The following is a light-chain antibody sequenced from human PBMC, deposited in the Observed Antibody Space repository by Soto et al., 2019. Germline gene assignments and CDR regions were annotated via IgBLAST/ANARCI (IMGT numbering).Light chain of an antibody. J-gene: IGLJ2*01. CDR3: CAYAGSYSLV. V-gene: IGLV2-11*01. CDR1: SSDVGAYNY. CDR2: DVN. Sequence: QSVLTQPRSVSGSPGQSVAISCTGTSSDVGAYNYVSWYQQHPGKAPKVMIYDVNKRPSGVPDRFSGSKSDNTASLTISGLQAEDEADYYCCAYAGSYSLVFGGGTKLTVL.